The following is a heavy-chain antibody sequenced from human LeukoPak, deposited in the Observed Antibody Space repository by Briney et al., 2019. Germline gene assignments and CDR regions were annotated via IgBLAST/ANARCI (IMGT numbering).Heavy chain of an antibody. CDR3: ARTPGGLNYFDY. V-gene: IGHV4-39*01. CDR1: GGSISSSSYY. Sequence: SETLSLTCTVSGGSISSSSYYWGWLRQPPGTGLEWIGSIYYSGSTYYNPSLKSRVTISVDTSKNQFSLKLSSVTAADTAVYYCARTPGGLNYFDYWGQGTLVTVSS. CDR2: IYYSGST. D-gene: IGHD1-26*01. J-gene: IGHJ4*02.